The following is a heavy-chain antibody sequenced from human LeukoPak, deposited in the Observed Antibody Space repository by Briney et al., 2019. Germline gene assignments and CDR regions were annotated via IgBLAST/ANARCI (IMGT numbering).Heavy chain of an antibody. Sequence: GGSLRLSCVASGFTVTSNYVTWVRQAPGKGLEWVSVIYSGGSTYYADSVKGRFTISRDNSKNTLYLQMNSLRAEDTAVYYCARGGDCLHYWGQGTLVTVSS. D-gene: IGHD2-21*02. CDR2: IYSGGST. CDR1: GFTVTSNY. CDR3: ARGGDCLHY. J-gene: IGHJ4*02. V-gene: IGHV3-53*01.